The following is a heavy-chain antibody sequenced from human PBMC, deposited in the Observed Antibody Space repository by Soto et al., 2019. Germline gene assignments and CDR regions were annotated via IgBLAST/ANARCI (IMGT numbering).Heavy chain of an antibody. Sequence: ASVKVSCKASGYTFTTFAIHWVRQAPGQSLEWMGWINAGNGDTKYSQKFQDRITITRDTSVTTAYLDLSSLRSEDTAVYYCARDSGIGLPAYSGPGTLVTVSS. CDR1: GYTFTTFA. CDR3: ARDSGIGLPAY. V-gene: IGHV1-3*01. D-gene: IGHD3-3*02. J-gene: IGHJ4*02. CDR2: INAGNGDT.